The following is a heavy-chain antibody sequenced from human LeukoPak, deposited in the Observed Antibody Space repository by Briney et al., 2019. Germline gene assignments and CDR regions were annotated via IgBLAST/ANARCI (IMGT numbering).Heavy chain of an antibody. CDR3: AKDYFGSIDS. V-gene: IGHV3-74*01. J-gene: IGHJ4*02. Sequence: GGSLRLSCATSGFPFSVSWMHWVRQGPGEGLVWVSVIRSDGSATYADFVKGRFTISRDNAKNTVSLEMNSLRADDTAMYYCAKDYFGSIDSWGQGTLVTVSS. CDR2: IRSDGSA. D-gene: IGHD2/OR15-2a*01. CDR1: GFPFSVSW.